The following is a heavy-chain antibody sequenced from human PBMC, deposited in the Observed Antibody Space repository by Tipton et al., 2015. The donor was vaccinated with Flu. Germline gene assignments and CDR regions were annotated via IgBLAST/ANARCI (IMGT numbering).Heavy chain of an antibody. D-gene: IGHD6-13*01. V-gene: IGHV4-39*07. J-gene: IGHJ4*02. CDR3: ARVGWQQPSPYY. CDR1: GGSVSSSDFY. Sequence: TLSLTCTVSGGSVSSSDFYWGWVRQPPGKGPEWIGSIFHSGTTYCDLSLQSRVTISLDTSKNQFSLKMKSVTVADTAVYYCARVGWQQPSPYYWGQGTSVTVSS. CDR2: IFHSGTT.